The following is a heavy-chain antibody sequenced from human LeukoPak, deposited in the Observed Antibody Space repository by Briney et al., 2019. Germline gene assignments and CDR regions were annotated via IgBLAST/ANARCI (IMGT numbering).Heavy chain of an antibody. CDR1: GFPFNGYY. V-gene: IGHV1-2*02. CDR2: INPNSGDA. CDR3: AREGDSSADAFDI. D-gene: IGHD3-22*01. J-gene: IGHJ3*02. Sequence: SVKVAYKASGFPFNGYYMHSVRQAPVQVRDGMGWINPNSGDANYAQKFQGRVTMTRHTSISTAYMELRRLRSDDKAVYHCAREGDSSADAFDIWGQGTMVSVP.